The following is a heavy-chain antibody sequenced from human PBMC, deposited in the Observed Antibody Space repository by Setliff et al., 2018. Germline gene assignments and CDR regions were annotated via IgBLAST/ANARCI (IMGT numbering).Heavy chain of an antibody. CDR2: IYYSGAT. CDR1: GDSINPYY. CDR3: ARSLGSGSYYNSRPFYSDY. J-gene: IGHJ4*02. Sequence: SETLSLTCSVSGDSINPYYWTWIRQPPGKGLEWIGFIYYSGATTYNPSLKSRVTISGDTSKNQFSLKLTSVTAADTAVYFCARSLGSGSYYNSRPFYSDYWGQGTLVTVSS. V-gene: IGHV4-59*08. D-gene: IGHD3-10*01.